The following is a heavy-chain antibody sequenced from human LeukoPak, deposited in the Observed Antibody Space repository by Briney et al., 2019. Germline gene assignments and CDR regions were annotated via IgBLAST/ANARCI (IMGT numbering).Heavy chain of an antibody. CDR3: TTAGGNIAVAGTGFQFDY. CDR2: IKSKTDGGTT. J-gene: IGHJ4*02. CDR1: GFTFSNAW. Sequence: PGGSLRLSCAASGFTFSNAWMNWVRQAPGKGLEWVGRIKSKTDGGTTDYAAPVKGRFTISRDDSKNTLYLQMNSLKTEDTAVYHCTTAGGNIAVAGTGFQFDYWGQGTLVTVSS. D-gene: IGHD6-19*01. V-gene: IGHV3-15*07.